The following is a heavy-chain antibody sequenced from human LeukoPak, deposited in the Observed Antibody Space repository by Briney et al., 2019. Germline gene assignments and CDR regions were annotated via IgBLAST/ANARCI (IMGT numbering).Heavy chain of an antibody. D-gene: IGHD3-10*01. Sequence: EASVKVSCKASGGTFISYAISWVRQAPGQGLEWMGGIIPIFGTANYAQKFQGRVTITTDESTSTAYMELSSLRSEDTAVYYCARSYGDLQSSYYYYMDVWGKGTTVTVSS. CDR1: GGTFISYA. CDR3: ARSYGDLQSSYYYYMDV. J-gene: IGHJ6*03. CDR2: IIPIFGTA. V-gene: IGHV1-69*05.